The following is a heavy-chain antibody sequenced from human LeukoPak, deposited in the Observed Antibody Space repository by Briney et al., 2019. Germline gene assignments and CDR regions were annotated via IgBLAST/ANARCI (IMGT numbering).Heavy chain of an antibody. CDR3: TSPIARSAGTGGY. Sequence: PGGSLRLSCAASGFTFSGSAMHWVRQASGKGLEWVGRIRSKANSYATAYAASVKGRFTISRDDSKNTAYLQMNSLKTEDTAVYYCTSPIARSAGTGGYWGQGTLVTVSS. J-gene: IGHJ4*02. CDR2: IRSKANSYAT. V-gene: IGHV3-73*01. D-gene: IGHD6-13*01. CDR1: GFTFSGSA.